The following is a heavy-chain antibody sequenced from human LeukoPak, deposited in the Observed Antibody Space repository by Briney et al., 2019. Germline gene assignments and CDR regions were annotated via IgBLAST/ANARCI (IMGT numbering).Heavy chain of an antibody. Sequence: GGSLRLSCAASGFTFSSYAMHWVRQAPGKGLEWVAVISYDGSNKYYADSVKGRFTISRDNAKNSLYLQMNSLRAEDTAVYYCARDLIITMVRGVGLDPWGQGTLVTVSS. CDR2: ISYDGSNK. J-gene: IGHJ5*02. V-gene: IGHV3-30-3*01. CDR1: GFTFSSYA. CDR3: ARDLIITMVRGVGLDP. D-gene: IGHD3-10*01.